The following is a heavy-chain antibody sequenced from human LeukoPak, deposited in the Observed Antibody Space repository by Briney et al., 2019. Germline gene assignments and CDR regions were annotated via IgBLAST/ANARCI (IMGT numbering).Heavy chain of an antibody. CDR1: GGSFSGYY. D-gene: IGHD3-3*01. CDR3: ARGTTIFGVVNHYYFDY. CDR2: INHSGST. Sequence: SETLSLTCAVYGGSFSGYYWSWIRQPPGKGLEWIGEINHSGSTNYNPSLKSRVTISVDTSKNQFTLKLSSVTAADTAVYYCARGTTIFGVVNHYYFDYWGQGTLVTVSS. V-gene: IGHV4-34*01. J-gene: IGHJ4*02.